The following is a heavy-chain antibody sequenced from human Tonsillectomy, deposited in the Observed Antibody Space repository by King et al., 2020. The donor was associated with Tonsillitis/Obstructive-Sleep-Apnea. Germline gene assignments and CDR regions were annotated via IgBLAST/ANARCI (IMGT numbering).Heavy chain of an antibody. Sequence: VQLVESGAEVKKPGSSVTVSCKASGGTFSSYAISWVRQAPGHGLEWMGGIIPIFGTANYAQKFQGRVTITADESTSTAYMELSSLRSEDTAVYYCARPESAAGTAYYFDYWGQGTLVTVSS. V-gene: IGHV1-69*01. CDR1: GGTFSSYA. J-gene: IGHJ4*02. D-gene: IGHD6-13*01. CDR3: ARPESAAGTAYYFDY. CDR2: IIPIFGTA.